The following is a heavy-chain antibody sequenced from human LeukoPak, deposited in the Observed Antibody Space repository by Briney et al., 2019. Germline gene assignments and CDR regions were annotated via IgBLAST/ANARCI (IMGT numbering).Heavy chain of an antibody. CDR3: AREDYEELVPLGYYYYYMGV. CDR2: IWYDGSNK. J-gene: IGHJ6*03. Sequence: SGGSLRLSCAASGFTFSSYGMHWVRQAPGKGLEWVAVIWYDGSNKYYADSVKGRFTISRDNSKNTLYLQMNSLRAEDTAVYYCAREDYEELVPLGYYYYYMGVWGKGTTVTVSS. D-gene: IGHD3-22*01. V-gene: IGHV3-33*01. CDR1: GFTFSSYG.